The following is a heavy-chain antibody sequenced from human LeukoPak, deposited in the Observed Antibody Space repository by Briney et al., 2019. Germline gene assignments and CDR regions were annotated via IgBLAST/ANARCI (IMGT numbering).Heavy chain of an antibody. Sequence: SETLSLTCAVYGGSFSGYYWTWIRQPPGKGLEWIGEVTDTGNRNYNPSLRSRVNILVDTAKNQFSLKVSSVTAADTSVFYCARGRGCSSGWGHFYYSIDVWGQGTTVTVSS. CDR3: ARGRGCSSGWGHFYYSIDV. J-gene: IGHJ6*03. CDR1: GGSFSGYY. V-gene: IGHV4-34*01. CDR2: VTDTGNR. D-gene: IGHD6-19*01.